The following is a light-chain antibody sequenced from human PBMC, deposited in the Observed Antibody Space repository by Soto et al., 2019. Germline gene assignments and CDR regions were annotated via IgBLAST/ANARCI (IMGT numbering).Light chain of an antibody. J-gene: IGKJ5*01. CDR3: QQYNNWPPIT. Sequence: IQLTQSPSSLSASVGDRVTITCRASQGISSYLAWYQQKPGKAPKLLIYAASTLQSGVPARFSGSGSGTEFTLTISSLQSEDFAVYYCQQYNNWPPITFGQGTRLEIK. CDR2: AAS. V-gene: IGKV1-9*01. CDR1: QGISSY.